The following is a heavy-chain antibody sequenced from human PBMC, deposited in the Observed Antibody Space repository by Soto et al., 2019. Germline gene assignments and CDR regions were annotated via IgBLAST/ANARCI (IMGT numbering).Heavy chain of an antibody. J-gene: IGHJ4*02. CDR3: ARDGCPNGVCFNDY. CDR2: ITYDGRNE. V-gene: IGHV3-30*04. D-gene: IGHD2-8*01. Sequence: PGGSLRLSCAASGFSFSSYAMHWVRQAPGKGLEWLSFITYDGRNEYYADSVKGRFTVSRDSSGSTLYLQINTLKPEDTAVYYCARDGCPNGVCFNDYWGQGTLVTVSS. CDR1: GFSFSSYA.